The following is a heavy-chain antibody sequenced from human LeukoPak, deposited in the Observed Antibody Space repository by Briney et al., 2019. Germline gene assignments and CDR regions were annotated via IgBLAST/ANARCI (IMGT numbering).Heavy chain of an antibody. V-gene: IGHV4-59*08. CDR3: ARGFGSSWYYFDY. D-gene: IGHD6-13*01. CDR1: GASISSYY. Sequence: SETLSLTCTVSGASISSYYWSWIRQPPGKRLEWIGYIHDSGSTNYNPSLKSRVTISVDTSKKQSSLKLSSVTAADTAVYYCARGFGSSWYYFDYWGQGTLVTASS. CDR2: IHDSGST. J-gene: IGHJ4*02.